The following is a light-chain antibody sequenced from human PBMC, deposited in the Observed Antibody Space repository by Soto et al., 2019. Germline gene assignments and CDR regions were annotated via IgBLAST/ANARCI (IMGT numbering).Light chain of an antibody. CDR1: QSISSY. V-gene: IGKV1-5*01. J-gene: IGKJ1*01. CDR3: QQYNSYWT. CDR2: DAS. Sequence: QLSQSRSSLSASFGDRVPLTSRASQSISSYLNWYQQKPGKAPKLLIYDASSLEGGVPSRFSGSGSGTEFTLTISSLQPDDFATYYCQQYNSYWTFGQGTKVDIK.